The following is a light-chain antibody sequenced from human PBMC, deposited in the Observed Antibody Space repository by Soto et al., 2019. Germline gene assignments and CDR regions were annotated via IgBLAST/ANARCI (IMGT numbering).Light chain of an antibody. CDR3: QQRFTWPS. J-gene: IGKJ3*01. CDR2: DAS. CDR1: QSISSS. Sequence: ETVLTQSPANLSLSPGERATLSCRASQSISSSLAWYQQTPGQAPRLLIYDASKRATGIPARFSGSGSGTDFTLTISSLEPEDFAVYFCQQRFTWPSFGPGTKVAIK. V-gene: IGKV3-11*01.